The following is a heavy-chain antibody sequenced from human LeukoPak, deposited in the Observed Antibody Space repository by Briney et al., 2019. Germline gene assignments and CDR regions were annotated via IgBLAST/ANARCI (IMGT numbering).Heavy chain of an antibody. CDR3: ARDQSLTAMVAFDY. CDR2: IYSGGRT. J-gene: IGHJ4*02. CDR1: GFTFSSNF. V-gene: IGHV3-66*01. D-gene: IGHD5-18*01. Sequence: GGSLRLSCAASGFTFSSNFMSWVRQAPGKGLELVSVIYSGGRTEYADSVKGRFTISRDNSRNMLYLQMNSLRAEDTAVYYCARDQSLTAMVAFDYWGQGTLVTVSS.